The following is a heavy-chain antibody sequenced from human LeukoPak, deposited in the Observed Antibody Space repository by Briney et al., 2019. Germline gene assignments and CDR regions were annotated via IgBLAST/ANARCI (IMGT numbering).Heavy chain of an antibody. J-gene: IGHJ4*02. CDR1: GGSISSSNW. CDR3: ARVRANYYDSSGYLLDY. Sequence: SETLSLTCAVSGGSISSSNWWSWVRQPPGKGLEWIGEIYHSGSTNYNPSLKSRVTISVDTSKNQFSLKLSSVTAADTAVYYCARVRANYYDSSGYLLDYWGQGTLVTVSS. CDR2: IYHSGST. D-gene: IGHD3-22*01. V-gene: IGHV4-4*02.